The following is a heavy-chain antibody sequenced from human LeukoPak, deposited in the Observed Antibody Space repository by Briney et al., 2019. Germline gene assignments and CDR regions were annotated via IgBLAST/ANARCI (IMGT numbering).Heavy chain of an antibody. J-gene: IGHJ5*02. Sequence: SQTLSLTCTVSGGSISSYYWSWIRQPPGKGLEWIGYIYYSGSTYYNPSLKSRVTISVDTSKNQFSLKLSSVTAADTAVYYCASPIFPGSTYYYDSSGPAWGQGTLVTVSS. CDR3: ASPIFPGSTYYYDSSGPA. V-gene: IGHV4-59*04. CDR1: GGSISSYY. D-gene: IGHD3-22*01. CDR2: IYYSGST.